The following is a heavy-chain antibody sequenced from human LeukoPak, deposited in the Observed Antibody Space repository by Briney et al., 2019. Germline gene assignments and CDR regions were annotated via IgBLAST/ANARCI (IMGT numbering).Heavy chain of an antibody. CDR2: IYYSGXX. CDR1: GGSISSYY. Sequence: PSETLSLTCTVSGGSISSYYWSWIRQPPGKGLEWIGYIYYSGXXXYXXXXXSRVTISVDTSKNQFSLKLSSVTAADTAVYYCARVDYYYGMDVWGQGTTVTVS. CDR3: ARVDYYYGMDV. V-gene: IGHV4-59*01. J-gene: IGHJ6*02.